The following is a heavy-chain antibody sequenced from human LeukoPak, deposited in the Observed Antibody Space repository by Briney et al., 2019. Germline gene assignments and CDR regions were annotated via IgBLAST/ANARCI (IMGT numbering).Heavy chain of an antibody. CDR3: ARGPSYGDYARGYYYMDV. V-gene: IGHV4-59*12. D-gene: IGHD4-17*01. J-gene: IGHJ6*03. Sequence: SETLSLTCTVSGGYISSYYWSWIRQPPGKGLEWIGTIYYSGSTYYNPSPKSRVTISVDTSKNQFSLKLSSVTAADTAVYYCARGPSYGDYARGYYYMDVWGKGTTVTVSS. CDR2: IYYSGST. CDR1: GGYISSYY.